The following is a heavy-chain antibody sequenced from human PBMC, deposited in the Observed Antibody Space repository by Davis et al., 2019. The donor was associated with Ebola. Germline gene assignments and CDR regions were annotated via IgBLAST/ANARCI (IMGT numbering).Heavy chain of an antibody. Sequence: GESLKISCAASGFTFSNYDMSWVRQAPGKGLEWVSAISGSGGSTYYAGSVKGRFTISRDNSRNTLYLQMNSLRAEDTAVYYCAKAPVRFLEWFTTDYWGKGTLVTVSS. CDR2: ISGSGGST. CDR1: GFTFSNYD. J-gene: IGHJ4*02. CDR3: AKAPVRFLEWFTTDY. V-gene: IGHV3-23*01. D-gene: IGHD3-3*01.